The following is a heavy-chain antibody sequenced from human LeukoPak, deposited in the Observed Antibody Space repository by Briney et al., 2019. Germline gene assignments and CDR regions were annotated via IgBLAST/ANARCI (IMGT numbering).Heavy chain of an antibody. D-gene: IGHD4-17*01. CDR1: GFTFSSYS. V-gene: IGHV3-48*02. CDR3: ARGRHGDYASDY. Sequence: GGSLRLSCAASGFTFSSYSMNWVRQAPGKGLEWVSYISSSSSTIYYADSVKGRFTISRESAKNSLSLQMSSLRDEDTSVLYWARGRHGDYASDYGGQGTLVTVSS. CDR2: ISSSSSTI. J-gene: IGHJ4*02.